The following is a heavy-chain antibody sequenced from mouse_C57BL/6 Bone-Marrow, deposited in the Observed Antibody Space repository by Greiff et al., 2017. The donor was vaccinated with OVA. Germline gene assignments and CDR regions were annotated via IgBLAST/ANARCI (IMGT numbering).Heavy chain of an antibody. CDR3: ARFRY. CDR2: ISSGSGTI. Sequence: EVHLVESGGGLVKPGGSLKLSCAASGFTFSVYGMHWVRQAPEKGLEWVAYISSGSGTIYYADTVKGRFTISRDNAKNTLFLQMTSLRSEDTAMYYCARFRYWGQGTTLTVSS. J-gene: IGHJ2*01. V-gene: IGHV5-17*01. CDR1: GFTFSVYG.